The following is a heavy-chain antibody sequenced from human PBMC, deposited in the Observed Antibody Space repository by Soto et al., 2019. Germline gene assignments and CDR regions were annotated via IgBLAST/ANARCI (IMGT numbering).Heavy chain of an antibody. Sequence: SETLSLTCAVYGGSFSGYYWSWIRQPPGKGLEWIGEINHSGSTNYNPSLKSRVTISVDTSKNQFSLKLSSVTAADTAVYYCARFYSSGRFTFDYWGQGTLVTVSS. CDR3: ARFYSSGRFTFDY. CDR2: INHSGST. V-gene: IGHV4-34*01. J-gene: IGHJ4*02. D-gene: IGHD6-19*01. CDR1: GGSFSGYY.